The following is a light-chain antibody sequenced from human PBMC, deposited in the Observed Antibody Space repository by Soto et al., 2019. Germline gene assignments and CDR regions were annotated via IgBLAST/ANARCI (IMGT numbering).Light chain of an antibody. V-gene: IGKV3-20*01. Sequence: EIVLTQSPGTLSLSPGERATLSCRASQSVSSSSYLSWYQQKPGQAPRLLIYGASNRATGVPDRFSGSGSGTDFTLTISRLEPEDFAIYYCQQYVSSPRGFTFGPGTKVDLK. CDR1: QSVSSSSY. CDR2: GAS. J-gene: IGKJ3*01. CDR3: QQYVSSPRGFT.